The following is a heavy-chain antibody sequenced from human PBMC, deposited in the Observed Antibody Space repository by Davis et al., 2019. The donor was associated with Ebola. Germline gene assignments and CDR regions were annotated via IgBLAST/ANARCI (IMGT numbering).Heavy chain of an antibody. CDR1: GFTFKNYA. CDR2: ITGSGGDT. D-gene: IGHD2-21*02. J-gene: IGHJ3*01. Sequence: PGGSLRLSCAASGFTFKNYAINWVRQAPGKGLEWVSVITGSGGDTYYADPVKGRFTVSRDNSKNTLYLQMTALKVEDTALYYCARGDDPVDSSVWNDAFDFWGQGTMVTVSS. CDR3: ARGDDPVDSSVWNDAFDF. V-gene: IGHV3-23*01.